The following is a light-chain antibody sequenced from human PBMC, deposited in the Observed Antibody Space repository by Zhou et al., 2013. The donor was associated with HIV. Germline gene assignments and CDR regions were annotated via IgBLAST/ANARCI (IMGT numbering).Light chain of an antibody. J-gene: IGKJ4*02. CDR1: QSISNW. CDR3: QDYGDSSKT. CDR2: KAT. V-gene: IGKV1-5*03. Sequence: DIQMTQSPSTLSASVGDRVTITCRASQSISNWLAWYQQKPGKAPKVLIYKATSLESGVPSRFSGSGSGTDFTLTISSLQAEDSATYYCQDYGDSSKTFGRGTRVEMK.